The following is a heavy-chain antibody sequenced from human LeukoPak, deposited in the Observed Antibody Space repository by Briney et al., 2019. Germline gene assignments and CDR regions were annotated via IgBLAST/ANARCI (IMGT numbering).Heavy chain of an antibody. V-gene: IGHV4-59*01. CDR3: ARVSSLIAAAGIIDY. CDR2: IYYSGST. CDR1: GGSISSYY. D-gene: IGHD6-13*01. Sequence: SETLSLTCTVSGGSISSYYWSWIRQPPGKGLEWIGYIYYSGSTNYNPSLKSRVTISVDTSKNQFSLKLSSVTAADTAVYYCARVSSLIAAAGIIDYWGQGTLVTVSS. J-gene: IGHJ4*02.